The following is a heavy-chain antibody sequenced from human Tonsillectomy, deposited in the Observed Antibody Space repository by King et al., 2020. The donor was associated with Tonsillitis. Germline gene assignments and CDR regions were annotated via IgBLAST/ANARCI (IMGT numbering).Heavy chain of an antibody. D-gene: IGHD3-16*01. CDR3: ARGRTRGRPDY. CDR1: GGSFSGYY. CDR2: INHSGST. V-gene: IGHV4-34*01. Sequence: VQLQQWGAGLLKPSETLSLTCAVYGGSFSGYYWSWIRQPPGKGLEWIGEINHSGSTNYNPSLKSRVTISVDTSKNQFSLKLSSVTAADTAVYYCARGRTRGRPDYWGQGTLVTVSS. J-gene: IGHJ4*02.